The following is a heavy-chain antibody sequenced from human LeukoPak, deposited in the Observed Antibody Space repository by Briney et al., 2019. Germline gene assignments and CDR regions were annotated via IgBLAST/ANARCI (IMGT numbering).Heavy chain of an antibody. J-gene: IGHJ4*02. V-gene: IGHV5-10-1*01. D-gene: IGHD2-15*01. CDR2: IDPSDSYT. Sequence: GESLRISCKGSGYSFTSYWISWVRQMPGKGLEWMGRIDPSDSYTNYSPYFQGHVTISADKSISTAYLQWSSLKASDTAMYYCATIGYCSGGSCYPAPPHFDYWGQGTLVTVSS. CDR1: GYSFTSYW. CDR3: ATIGYCSGGSCYPAPPHFDY.